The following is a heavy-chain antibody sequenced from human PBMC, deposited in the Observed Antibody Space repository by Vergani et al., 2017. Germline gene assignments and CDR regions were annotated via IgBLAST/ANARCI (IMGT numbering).Heavy chain of an antibody. CDR1: GYSFTSYW. V-gene: IGHV5-51*01. D-gene: IGHD3-9*01. CDR3: SVLRYLDWLLDDALDI. Sequence: EVQLVQSGAEVKKPGESLKISCKGSGYSFTSYWIGWVRQMPGKGLEWMGIIYPGDSDTRYSPSFQGQVTISADKSISTAYLQWGSLKASDTAMYYCSVLRYLDWLLDDALDIWRQGTMGTVAS. J-gene: IGHJ3*02. CDR2: IYPGDSDT.